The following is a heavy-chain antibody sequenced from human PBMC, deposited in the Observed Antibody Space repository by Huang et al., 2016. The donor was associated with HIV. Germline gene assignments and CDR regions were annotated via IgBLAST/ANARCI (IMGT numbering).Heavy chain of an antibody. CDR2: IYWDDDK. CDR3: AHRRTAMVGFDF. D-gene: IGHD5-18*01. J-gene: IGHJ4*02. CDR1: GFSLSTTGVA. V-gene: IGHV2-5*02. Sequence: QITLKESGPSLVKPTQTLTLTCTFSGFSLSTTGVAVGWLRQPPGEGLEWLSLIYWDDDKRYSPSIDTRLTDSKYTAQSQVVLTMTNMDPVDTATYFCAHRRTAMVGFDFWGQGTLVIVSS.